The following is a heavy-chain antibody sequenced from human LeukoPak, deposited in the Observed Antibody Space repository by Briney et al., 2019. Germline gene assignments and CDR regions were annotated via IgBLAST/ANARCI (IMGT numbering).Heavy chain of an antibody. Sequence: ASVKVSCKASGYTFTSYAMHWVRQAPGQRLEWMGRINAGNGNTKYSQKFQGRVTITRDTSASTAYMELSSLRSEDTAVYYCARAGSGYYPGYYYYGMDVWAKGPRSPSP. CDR3: ARAGSGYYPGYYYYGMDV. CDR2: INAGNGNT. D-gene: IGHD3-3*01. J-gene: IGHJ6*02. V-gene: IGHV1-3*01. CDR1: GYTFTSYA.